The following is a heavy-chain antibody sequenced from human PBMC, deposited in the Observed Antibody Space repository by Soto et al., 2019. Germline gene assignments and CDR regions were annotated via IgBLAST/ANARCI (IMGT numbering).Heavy chain of an antibody. Sequence: GGSMRLSCAASGYTFSSYGMHWVRQAPGKGLEWVAVIWYDGSNKYYADSVKGRFTISRDNSKNTLYLQMNSLRAEDTAVYYCARDKRDLRFLEWSYYYDYWGQGSLVTVSS. J-gene: IGHJ4*02. CDR1: GYTFSSYG. D-gene: IGHD3-3*01. CDR2: IWYDGSNK. V-gene: IGHV3-33*01. CDR3: ARDKRDLRFLEWSYYYDY.